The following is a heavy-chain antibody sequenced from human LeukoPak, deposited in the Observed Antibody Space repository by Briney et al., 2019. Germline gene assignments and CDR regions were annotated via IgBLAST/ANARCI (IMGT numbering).Heavy chain of an antibody. CDR1: GFIFGDA. J-gene: IGHJ1*01. Sequence: SGGSLRLSCAASGFIFGDAWMSWFRQPPGKGLECIGNIYPSGTPYYNPSLKSRVTISIDTSKSQFSLRLSSVTAADTAVYYCVQNIPGAIEHWGQGTLVTVSS. CDR2: IYPSGTP. CDR3: VQNIPGAIEH. V-gene: IGHV4-38-2*01. D-gene: IGHD1-7*01.